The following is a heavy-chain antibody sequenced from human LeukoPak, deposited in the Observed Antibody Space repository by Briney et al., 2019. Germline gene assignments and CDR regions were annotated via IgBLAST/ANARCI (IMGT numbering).Heavy chain of an antibody. CDR3: ARPTRYPVSYGPFDY. V-gene: IGHV1-2*02. CDR1: GYTFTDYF. CDR2: INPNSGGT. Sequence: SVKVSCKTSGYTFTDYFVHWVRQAPGQGLEWMGWINPNSGGTEYAQKFLGRVTMTRDTSISTAYMELSRLRSDDTAVYFCARPTRYPVSYGPFDYWGQGTLVTVSS. D-gene: IGHD1-26*01. J-gene: IGHJ4*02.